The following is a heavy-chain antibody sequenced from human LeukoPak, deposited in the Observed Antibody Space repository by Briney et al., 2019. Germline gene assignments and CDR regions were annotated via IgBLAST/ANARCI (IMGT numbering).Heavy chain of an antibody. J-gene: IGHJ4*02. CDR1: GGSISSSNSY. Sequence: SETLSLTCTVSGGSISSSNSYWVWIRQPPGKGLEWIGSIYYSGSTHYNSSPKSRVTVSVDTSKNQFSLKLSSVTAADTAVYYCASRGSYYLRLDYWGQGTLVTVSS. CDR3: ASRGSYYLRLDY. CDR2: IYYSGST. V-gene: IGHV4-39*07. D-gene: IGHD1-26*01.